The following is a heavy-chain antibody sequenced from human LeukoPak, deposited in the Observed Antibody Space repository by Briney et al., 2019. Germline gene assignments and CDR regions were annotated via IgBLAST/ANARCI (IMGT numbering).Heavy chain of an antibody. J-gene: IGHJ5*02. CDR1: GGSISGYY. CDR2: IYYSGST. CDR3: ARGYSYGHKAGYNWFDP. Sequence: SETLSLTCTVSGGSISGYYWSWIRQPPGKGLEWIGHIYYSGSTNYNPSPKSRVTISVDTSKNQFSLKLSSVTAADTAVYYCARGYSYGHKAGYNWFDPWGQGTLVTVSS. V-gene: IGHV4-59*01. D-gene: IGHD5-18*01.